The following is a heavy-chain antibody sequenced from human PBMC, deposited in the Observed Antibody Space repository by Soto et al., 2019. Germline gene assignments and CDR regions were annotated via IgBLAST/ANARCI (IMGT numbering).Heavy chain of an antibody. CDR2: IYTSGST. D-gene: IGHD3-9*01. CDR1: GGSISSYY. V-gene: IGHV4-4*07. CDR3: ARAAGAPLHPVAANYDILTGYQRSYAFDI. Sequence: PSETLSLTCTVSGGSISSYYWSWIRQPAGKGLEWVGRIYTSGSTNYNPSLKSRVTMSVDTSKNQFSLKLSSVTAADTAVYYCARAAGAPLHPVAANYDILTGYQRSYAFDIWGQGTMVTVSS. J-gene: IGHJ3*02.